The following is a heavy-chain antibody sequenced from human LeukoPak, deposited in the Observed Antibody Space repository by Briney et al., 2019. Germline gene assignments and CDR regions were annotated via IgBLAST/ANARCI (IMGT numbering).Heavy chain of an antibody. CDR2: INPSGGST. J-gene: IGHJ4*02. Sequence: ASVKVSCKASGGTFSSYAISWVRQAPGQGLEWMGIINPSGGSTSYAQKFQGRVTMTRDMSTSTVYMELSSLRSEDTAVYYCARVRCSGGSCYFDYWGQGTLVTVSS. D-gene: IGHD2-15*01. V-gene: IGHV1-46*01. CDR1: GGTFSSYA. CDR3: ARVRCSGGSCYFDY.